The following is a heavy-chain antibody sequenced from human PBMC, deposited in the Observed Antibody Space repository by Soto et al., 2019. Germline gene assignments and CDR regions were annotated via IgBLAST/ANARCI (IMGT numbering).Heavy chain of an antibody. Sequence: EVHLAESGGGLVLTGGSLRLSCAASGFSFVSYWMHWVRQVPGEGLAWVSRINGNADNSDYGDSVKGRFTISRDNAMNRLYLQMDLLRADDTGDDYCVRDFRGSVAGSEFDHWGQGTLVTVSS. CDR2: INGNADNS. D-gene: IGHD6-19*01. CDR1: GFSFVSYW. J-gene: IGHJ4*02. CDR3: VRDFRGSVAGSEFDH. V-gene: IGHV3-74*01.